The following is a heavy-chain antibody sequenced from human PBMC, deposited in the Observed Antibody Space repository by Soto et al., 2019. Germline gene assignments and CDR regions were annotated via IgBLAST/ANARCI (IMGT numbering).Heavy chain of an antibody. CDR3: ATGEDVPSFPYWLYT. CDR1: GVTIKTYT. CDR2: FSPSFPAK. J-gene: IGHJ5*02. D-gene: IGHD1-26*01. V-gene: IGHV1-69*12. Sequence: VQLVQSGAELKKPGSSVRVSCRASGVTIKTYTLGWVRHDPGQGLEWMGAFSPSFPAKNFAQRFKGRLTLTADESTNTGFMELSGLMPVDTAMYFCATGEDVPSFPYWLYTWGQGTHVIVSS.